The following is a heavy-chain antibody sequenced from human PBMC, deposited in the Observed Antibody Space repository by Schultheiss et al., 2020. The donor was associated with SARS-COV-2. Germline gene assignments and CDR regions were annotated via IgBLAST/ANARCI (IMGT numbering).Heavy chain of an antibody. Sequence: GGSLRLSCVASGFTFDNYAMHWVRQAPGKGLEWVSLIGWDGGATYYADSVKGRFTISRDNSKNSLYLQMNSLRPEDTALYYCARDFPLAAITPIDYWGQGTLVTVSS. CDR3: ARDFPLAAITPIDY. D-gene: IGHD2-15*01. CDR1: GFTFDNYA. V-gene: IGHV3-43D*04. J-gene: IGHJ4*02. CDR2: IGWDGGAT.